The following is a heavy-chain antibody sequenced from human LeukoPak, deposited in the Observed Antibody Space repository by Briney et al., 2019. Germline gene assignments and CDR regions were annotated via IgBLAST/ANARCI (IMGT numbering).Heavy chain of an antibody. CDR3: ARHDNRGYYSLHY. Sequence: SETLSLTCAVSGGSISSYYWSWIRQPPGKGLEWIGYIYYSGSTNYNPSLKSRVTISVDTSKNQFSLKLSSVTAADTAVYYCARHDNRGYYSLHYWGQGALVTVSS. J-gene: IGHJ4*02. V-gene: IGHV4-59*08. CDR2: IYYSGST. D-gene: IGHD3-22*01. CDR1: GGSISSYY.